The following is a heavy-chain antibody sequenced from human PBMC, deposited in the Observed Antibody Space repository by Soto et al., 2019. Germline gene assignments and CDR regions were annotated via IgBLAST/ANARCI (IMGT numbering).Heavy chain of an antibody. V-gene: IGHV4-59*01. Sequence: QVQLQESGPGLVKPSETLSLTCTVSGASINSSYWSWIRQPPGKGLEWIGYIYYSGSTNYNPSLTSRVNISVDTSKNQFSLKLTSVNAADTAMYYCAKEGRGPSFDYWGQGILVTVSS. J-gene: IGHJ4*02. CDR2: IYYSGST. CDR1: GASINSSY. CDR3: AKEGRGPSFDY.